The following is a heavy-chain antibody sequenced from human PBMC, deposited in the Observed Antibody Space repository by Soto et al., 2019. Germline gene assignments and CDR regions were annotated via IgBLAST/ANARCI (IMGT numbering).Heavy chain of an antibody. J-gene: IGHJ4*02. D-gene: IGHD2-15*01. Sequence: PSETLSLTCTVSSGSISTFYWSWIRQPPGKGLEWIGYIYYSGSTNYNPSLKSRVTISVDTSKNQFSLKLSSVTAADTAVYYCASSGYCSGGSCYCFNYWGQGTLVTVSS. CDR1: SGSISTFY. V-gene: IGHV4-59*01. CDR3: ASSGYCSGGSCYCFNY. CDR2: IYYSGST.